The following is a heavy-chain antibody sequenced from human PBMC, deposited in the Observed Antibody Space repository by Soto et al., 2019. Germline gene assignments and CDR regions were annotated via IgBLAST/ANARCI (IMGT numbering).Heavy chain of an antibody. D-gene: IGHD3-3*01. CDR1: GDSVSRNSPP. Sequence: SQTLSLTCAISGDSVSRNSPPCNWIRQCPSRGLEWLGRTYYRSKWYNDDAVSVKSRITINPDTSKNQFSLQLNSVTPEDAAVYYCATGVYWFDPWGQGTLVTVSS. J-gene: IGHJ5*02. CDR3: ATGVYWFDP. V-gene: IGHV6-1*01. CDR2: TYYRSKWYN.